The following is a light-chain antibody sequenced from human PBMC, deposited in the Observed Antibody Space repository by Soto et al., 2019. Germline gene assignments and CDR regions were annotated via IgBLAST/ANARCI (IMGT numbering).Light chain of an antibody. J-gene: IGKJ1*01. CDR1: QSVSSY. Sequence: EIVLTQSPATLSLSPGDRATLSCRASQSVSSYLAWYQQKPGQAPRLLIYDVSKRATGIPARFSGSGSGTDFTLTISSLEPEDFAVYYCQQRSNWPWTFGQGTKVEIK. CDR3: QQRSNWPWT. CDR2: DVS. V-gene: IGKV3-11*01.